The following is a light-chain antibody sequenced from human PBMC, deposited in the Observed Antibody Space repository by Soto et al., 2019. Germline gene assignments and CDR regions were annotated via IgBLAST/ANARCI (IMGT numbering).Light chain of an antibody. CDR2: AAS. CDR1: QSISSY. V-gene: IGKV1-39*01. J-gene: IGKJ1*01. CDR3: QQYNNWPQGT. Sequence: DIQMTQSPSSLSASVGDRVTITCRASQSISSYLNWYQQKPGKAPKLLIYAASSLQSGVPSRFSGSGSGTDFTLTISSLQPQDFAVYICQQYNNWPQGTFGQGTKVEI.